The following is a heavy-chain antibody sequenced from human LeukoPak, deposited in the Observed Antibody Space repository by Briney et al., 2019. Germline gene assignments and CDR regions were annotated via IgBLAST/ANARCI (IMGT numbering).Heavy chain of an antibody. J-gene: IGHJ4*02. CDR3: ASETESYYFDY. CDR1: GFTFSSYS. V-gene: IGHV3-48*01. D-gene: IGHD1-26*01. Sequence: GGSLRLSCAASGFTFSSYSMNWVRQAAGKGLEWVSYISSRSSTIYYADSVKGRFTISRDNAKNSLYLQMNSLRAEDTAVYYCASETESYYFDYWGQGTLVTVSS. CDR2: ISSRSSTI.